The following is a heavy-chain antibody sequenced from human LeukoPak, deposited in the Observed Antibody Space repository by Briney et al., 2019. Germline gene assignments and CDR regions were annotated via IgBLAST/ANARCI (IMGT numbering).Heavy chain of an antibody. CDR1: GFTFSSPW. Sequence: TGGSPRLSCAASGFTFSSPWMTWVRQAPGKGLEWVANIKQDGGEKYYVDSVKGRFTISRDNAKNSLYLQMNSLRADDTAVYYCARDLYNSASRWGQGTLVTVSS. CDR2: IKQDGGEK. D-gene: IGHD6-25*01. V-gene: IGHV3-7*03. J-gene: IGHJ4*02. CDR3: ARDLYNSASR.